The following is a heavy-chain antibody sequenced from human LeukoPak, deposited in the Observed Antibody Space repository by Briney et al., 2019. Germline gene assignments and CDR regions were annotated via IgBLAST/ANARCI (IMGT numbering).Heavy chain of an antibody. Sequence: GGSLRLSCAASGFTFSDYYMSWIRQAPGKGLVWVSRINSDGSSTSYADSVKGRFTISRDNAKNTLYLQMNTLRVEDTAVYYCARDPSGSSTTSFDYWGQGTLVTVSP. CDR2: INSDGSST. CDR3: ARDPSGSSTTSFDY. CDR1: GFTFSDYY. D-gene: IGHD1/OR15-1a*01. V-gene: IGHV3-74*01. J-gene: IGHJ4*02.